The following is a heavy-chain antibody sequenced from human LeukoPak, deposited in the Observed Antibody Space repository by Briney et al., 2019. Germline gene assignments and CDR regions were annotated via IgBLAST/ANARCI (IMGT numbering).Heavy chain of an antibody. CDR2: INPNSGGT. Sequence: GASVKVSCKASGYTFTGYYMHWVRQAPGQGLEWMGWINPNSGGTNYAQKLQGRVTMTTDTSTSTAYMELRSLRSDDTAVYYCARFHIVGATNVDYWGQGTLVTVSS. V-gene: IGHV1-2*02. D-gene: IGHD1-26*01. J-gene: IGHJ4*02. CDR3: ARFHIVGATNVDY. CDR1: GYTFTGYY.